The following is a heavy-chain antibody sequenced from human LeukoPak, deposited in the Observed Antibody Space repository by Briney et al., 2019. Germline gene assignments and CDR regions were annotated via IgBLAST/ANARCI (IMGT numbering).Heavy chain of an antibody. CDR2: ISAYNGNT. CDR3: AREALRGIAAAGTSFVSD. CDR1: GYTFTSYG. V-gene: IGHV1-18*01. Sequence: ASVKVSCEASGYTFTSYGISWVRQAPGQGLEWMGWISAYNGNTNYAQKLQGRVTMTTDTSTSTAYMELRSLRSDDTAVYYCAREALRGIAAAGTSFVSDWGQGTLVTVSS. J-gene: IGHJ4*02. D-gene: IGHD6-13*01.